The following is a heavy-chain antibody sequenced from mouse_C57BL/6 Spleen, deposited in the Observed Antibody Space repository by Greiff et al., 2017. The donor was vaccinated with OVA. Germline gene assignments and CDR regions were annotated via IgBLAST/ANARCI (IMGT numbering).Heavy chain of an antibody. CDR1: GYSITSGYD. Sequence: EVQRVESGPGMVKPSQSLSLTCTVTGYSITSGYDWHWIRHFPGNKLEWMGYISYSGSTNYNPSLKSRISITHDTSKNHFFLKLNSVTTEDTATYYCARVDPYYAMDYWGQGTSVTVSS. J-gene: IGHJ4*01. CDR3: ARVDPYYAMDY. V-gene: IGHV3-1*01. CDR2: ISYSGST.